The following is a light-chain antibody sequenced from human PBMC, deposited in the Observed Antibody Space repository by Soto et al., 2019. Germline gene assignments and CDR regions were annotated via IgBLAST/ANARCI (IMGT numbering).Light chain of an antibody. CDR1: QSVSSN. CDR2: GAS. V-gene: IGKV3-15*01. J-gene: IGKJ1*01. CDR3: QQYITWPRT. Sequence: EIVMTQSPATLSVSPGERATLSCRASQSVSSNLVWYQQKPGQAPRLLIYGASSRATGIPARFSGSGSGTEFTLTISSLQSEDFAVYYCQQYITWPRTFGQETKVEIK.